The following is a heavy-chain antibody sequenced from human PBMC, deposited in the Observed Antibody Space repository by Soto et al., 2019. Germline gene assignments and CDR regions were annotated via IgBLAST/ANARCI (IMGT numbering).Heavy chain of an antibody. CDR1: GFTFSSYA. Sequence: QVQLVESGGGVVQPGRSLRLSCAASGFTFSSYAMHWVRQAPGKGLEWVAVISYDGSNKYYADSVKGRFTISRDNSKNTLYLQMNSLRAEDTAVYYCAREGKGLVSGYSSGWHGGNFDYWGQGTLVTVSS. D-gene: IGHD6-19*01. J-gene: IGHJ4*02. CDR2: ISYDGSNK. CDR3: AREGKGLVSGYSSGWHGGNFDY. V-gene: IGHV3-30-3*01.